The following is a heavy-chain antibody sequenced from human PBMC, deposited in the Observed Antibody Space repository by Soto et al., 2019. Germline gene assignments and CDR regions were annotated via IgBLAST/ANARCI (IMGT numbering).Heavy chain of an antibody. V-gene: IGHV1-69*18. CDR2: IIPIFNTS. J-gene: IGHJ3*02. CDR3: ATDDTMRVGADSAFDI. D-gene: IGHD3-16*01. CDR1: GGSFNSHS. Sequence: QVQLVQSGADVKKPGSSVRVSCKASGGSFNSHSFSWVRQAPGQGLEWLGTIIPIFNTSTYAERFQGLFTITADACKLSAYMELSSLTSEDSAVYYCATDDTMRVGADSAFDIWGQGTMVTVYS.